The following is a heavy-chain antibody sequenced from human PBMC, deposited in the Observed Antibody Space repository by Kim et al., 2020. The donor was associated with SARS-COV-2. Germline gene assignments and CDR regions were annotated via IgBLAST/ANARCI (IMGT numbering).Heavy chain of an antibody. CDR1: GFTFSNYW. V-gene: IGHV3-7*03. Sequence: GGSLRLSCAASGFTFSNYWMNWVRQAPGKGLEWVANIRQDGSEKYYVDSVKGRFTISRDNTKNSLYLQMNSLRAEDTAVYYCARDGQLWSFLDYWGQG. CDR2: IRQDGSEK. J-gene: IGHJ4*02. CDR3: ARDGQLWSFLDY. D-gene: IGHD5-18*01.